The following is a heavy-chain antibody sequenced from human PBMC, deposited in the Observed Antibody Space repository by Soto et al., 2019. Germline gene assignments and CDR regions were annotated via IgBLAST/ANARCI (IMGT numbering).Heavy chain of an antibody. D-gene: IGHD2-2*01. V-gene: IGHV1-18*01. CDR1: GYTFTSYG. Sequence: QVQLVQSGAEVKKPGASVKVSCKASGYTFTSYGISWVRQAPGQGLEWMGWISAYNGNTNYAQKLQGRVTMTTDTSTSRAQMELRRLRSDDTAVYDCARGPDSRSTVYFDYWGQGTLVTVSS. CDR3: ARGPDSRSTVYFDY. CDR2: ISAYNGNT. J-gene: IGHJ4*02.